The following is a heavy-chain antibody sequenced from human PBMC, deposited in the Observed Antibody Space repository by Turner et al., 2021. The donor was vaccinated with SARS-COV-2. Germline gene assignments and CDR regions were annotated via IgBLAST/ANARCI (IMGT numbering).Heavy chain of an antibody. Sequence: VQLVKTGGGLMQPGGSLRLSCAASGFTFSSYAMNWVRQAPGKGLEWVAVISYDGSNKYYADSVKGRLTISRDNSKNTLYLQMNSLRAEDTAVYYCARDKTGGYYGPLDYWGQGTLVTVSS. CDR1: GFTFSSYA. D-gene: IGHD3-22*01. V-gene: IGHV3-30-3*01. CDR3: ARDKTGGYYGPLDY. CDR2: ISYDGSNK. J-gene: IGHJ4*02.